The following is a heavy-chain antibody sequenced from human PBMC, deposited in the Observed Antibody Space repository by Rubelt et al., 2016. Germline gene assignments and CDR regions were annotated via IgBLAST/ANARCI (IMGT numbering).Heavy chain of an antibody. J-gene: IGHJ4*02. CDR1: EFTFSTYA. V-gene: IGHV3-23*01. CDR2: ISGADGST. Sequence: GSGGGLVQPGGSLRLSCVPSEFTFSTYAMNWVRQAPGKGLEWVSSISGADGSTYYADSVKGRFTISRDNSKNTLYLHMNNLRAEDTAVYYCAKGIDGSYGGPFDSWGQGILVTVSS. CDR3: AKGIDGSYGGPFDS. D-gene: IGHD1-26*01.